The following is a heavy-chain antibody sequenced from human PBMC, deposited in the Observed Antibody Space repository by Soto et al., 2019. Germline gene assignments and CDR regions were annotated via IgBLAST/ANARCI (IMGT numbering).Heavy chain of an antibody. CDR1: GGTFSSYA. CDR3: AKTGYSSRNKGGIAVAGYYYYGMDV. Sequence: GASVKVSCKASGGTFSSYAISWVRQAPGQGLEWMGGIIPIFGTANYAQKFQGRVTITADKSTSTAYMELNSLRAEDTAVYYCAKTGYSSRNKGGIAVAGYYYYGMDVWGQGTTVTVSS. J-gene: IGHJ6*02. D-gene: IGHD6-13*01. V-gene: IGHV1-69*06. CDR2: IIPIFGTA.